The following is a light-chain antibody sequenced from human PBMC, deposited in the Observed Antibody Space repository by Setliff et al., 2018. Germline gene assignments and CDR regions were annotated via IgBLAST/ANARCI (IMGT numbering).Light chain of an antibody. Sequence: QSTLTQPRSVSGSPGQSVTISCTGTSSDVGGYNYVSWYQQHPGKAPKLMIYDVSKRPSGVPDRFSGSKSGNTASLTISGLQAEDEADYYCCSYAGSNNFPYVFGTGTKGTVL. J-gene: IGLJ1*01. CDR1: SSDVGGYNY. CDR3: CSYAGSNNFPYV. CDR2: DVS. V-gene: IGLV2-11*01.